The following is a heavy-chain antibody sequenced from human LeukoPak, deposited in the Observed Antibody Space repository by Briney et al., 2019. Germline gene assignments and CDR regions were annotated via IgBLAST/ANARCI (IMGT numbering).Heavy chain of an antibody. J-gene: IGHJ6*02. V-gene: IGHV3-23*01. CDR1: VFIYGSFT. CDR3: AKAGFYYGSGNMSPLGIGYFTMDV. CDR2: IRGTDTNT. Sequence: GGSLRLSCAASVFIYGSFTMSWVRQAPGRSLEWVSAIRGTDTNTYYADSVRGRFTISRDNSNNTLFLQMNGLRAEDTAVYYCAKAGFYYGSGNMSPLGIGYFTMDVLGQGTTVTVSS. D-gene: IGHD3-10*01.